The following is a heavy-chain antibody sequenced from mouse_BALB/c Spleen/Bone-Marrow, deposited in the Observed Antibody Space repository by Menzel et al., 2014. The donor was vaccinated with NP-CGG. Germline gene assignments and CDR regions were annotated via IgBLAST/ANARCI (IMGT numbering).Heavy chain of an antibody. D-gene: IGHD2-3*01. CDR2: IYPGDDDT. V-gene: IGHV1-80*01. Sequence: VQLQQSGAELVRPGSSVKISCKASGYAFSSYWMNWVKRRPGQGLEWIGQIYPGDDDTNFNGKFKGKATLTADKSSSTVYMQLSSLTSEDSAVYFCAKGKDGGSPYFDVWGAGTTVTVSS. J-gene: IGHJ1*01. CDR1: GYAFSSYW. CDR3: AKGKDGGSPYFDV.